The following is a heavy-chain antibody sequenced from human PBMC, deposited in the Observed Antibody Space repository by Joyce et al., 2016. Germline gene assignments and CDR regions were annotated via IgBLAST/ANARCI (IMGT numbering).Heavy chain of an antibody. CDR2: IYYSWVT. CDR3: ARTRGYNFGYSSLAYYDL. J-gene: IGHJ4*02. Sequence: QQQLQESGPGLVKPSETLSLTCTVSGGSLSTSSYYWGWFRQPPGKGLEGIASIYYSWVTHHTPSLKSRVSISIDTSDNQFSLRLSSVTAADAAIYYCARTRGYNFGYSSLAYYDLWGRGTLVSISS. CDR1: GGSLSTSSYY. V-gene: IGHV4-39*01. D-gene: IGHD5-18*01.